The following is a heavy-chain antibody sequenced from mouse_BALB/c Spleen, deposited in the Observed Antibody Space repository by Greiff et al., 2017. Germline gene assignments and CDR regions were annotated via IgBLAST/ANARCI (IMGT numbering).Heavy chain of an antibody. CDR1: GFTFSSYS. CDR2: ISSGGSYT. CDR3: TRDEDSYGSSEIGYAMDY. J-gene: IGHJ4*01. D-gene: IGHD1-1*01. Sequence: EVKLEESGGGLVKPGGSLKLSCAASGFTFSSYSMSWVRQTPEKRLEWVATISSGGSYTYYTDSVKGRFTITRDNAKNTMYLQMSSLKTEDTAMYYCTRDEDSYGSSEIGYAMDYWGQGTSVTVSS. V-gene: IGHV5-6-4*01.